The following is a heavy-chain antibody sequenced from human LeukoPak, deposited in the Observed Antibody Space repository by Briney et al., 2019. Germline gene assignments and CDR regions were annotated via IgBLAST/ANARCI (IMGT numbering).Heavy chain of an antibody. CDR1: GYTFTSYY. Sequence: ASVKVSCKASGYTFTSYYMHWVRQAPGQGLEGMGIINPSGGSTSYAQKFQGRVTMTRDTSTSTVYMELSSLRSEDTAVYYCARDSSGSYLYYGMDVWGQGTTVTVSS. CDR3: ARDSSGSYLYYGMDV. D-gene: IGHD1-26*01. J-gene: IGHJ6*02. V-gene: IGHV1-46*01. CDR2: INPSGGST.